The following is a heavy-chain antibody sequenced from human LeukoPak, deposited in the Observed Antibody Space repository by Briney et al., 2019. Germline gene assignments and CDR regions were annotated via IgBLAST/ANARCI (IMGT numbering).Heavy chain of an antibody. CDR3: AKAEGKNYGNFFDY. CDR1: GFTFSSYG. Sequence: GGSLRLSCAASGFTFSSYGMHWVRQAPGKGLEWGAVIWYDGSNKYYADSVKGRFTISRDNSKNTLYLQMNSLRAEDTAVYYCAKAEGKNYGNFFDYWGQGTLVTVSS. V-gene: IGHV3-33*06. CDR2: IWYDGSNK. J-gene: IGHJ4*02. D-gene: IGHD3-10*01.